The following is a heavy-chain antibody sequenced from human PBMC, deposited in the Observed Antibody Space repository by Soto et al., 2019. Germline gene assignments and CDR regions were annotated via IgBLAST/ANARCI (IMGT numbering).Heavy chain of an antibody. Sequence: PGGSLRLSCAASGFTFSSYGMHWVRQAPGKGLEWVAVIWFNGRNKYYADSAKGRFTISRDNSKNTLYLQMSSLRAEDTAVYYCAREKGASRYYFGLDVWGQGTTVTVSS. CDR1: GFTFSSYG. D-gene: IGHD2-2*01. CDR3: AREKGASRYYFGLDV. J-gene: IGHJ6*02. CDR2: IWFNGRNK. V-gene: IGHV3-33*01.